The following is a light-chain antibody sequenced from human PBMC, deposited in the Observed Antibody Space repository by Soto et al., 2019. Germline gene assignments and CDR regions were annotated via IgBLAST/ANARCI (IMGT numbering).Light chain of an antibody. CDR3: QHYNSYAEA. CDR2: KAS. V-gene: IGKV1-5*03. CDR1: QTISSW. Sequence: DIQMTQSPSTLSGSVGDRVTITCRARQTISSWLVWYQQKPGKAPKLLIYKASTLKSGDPSRFSGSGSGTEFTLAISSLQPDDFATYYCQHYNSYAEAFGQGTKVELK. J-gene: IGKJ1*01.